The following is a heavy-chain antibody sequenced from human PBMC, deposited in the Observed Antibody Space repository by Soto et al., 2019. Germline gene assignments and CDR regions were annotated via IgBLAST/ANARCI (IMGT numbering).Heavy chain of an antibody. Sequence: SETLSLTCAVSGGSISSSNYYWDWIRQPPGKGLEWIGNIYYGGSTYYNPSLRSRVTMSVDTSKNQFSLKLNSVTAADTAVYYCARESYYGSGATVVAYWGQGTLVTVS. CDR3: ARESYYGSGATVVAY. D-gene: IGHD3-10*01. CDR1: GGSISSSNYY. V-gene: IGHV4-39*07. J-gene: IGHJ4*02. CDR2: IYYGGST.